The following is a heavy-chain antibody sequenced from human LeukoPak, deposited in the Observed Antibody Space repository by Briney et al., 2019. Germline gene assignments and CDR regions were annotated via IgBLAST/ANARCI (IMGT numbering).Heavy chain of an antibody. V-gene: IGHV4-4*09. Sequence: SETLSLTCTVSGGSISSYYWSWIRQPPGKGLEWIGYIYTSGSTNYNPSLKSRVTISVDTSKNQFSLKLSSVTAADTAMYYCARQLHMDVWGKGTTVTVSS. D-gene: IGHD1-1*01. CDR1: GGSISSYY. CDR3: ARQLHMDV. J-gene: IGHJ6*03. CDR2: IYTSGST.